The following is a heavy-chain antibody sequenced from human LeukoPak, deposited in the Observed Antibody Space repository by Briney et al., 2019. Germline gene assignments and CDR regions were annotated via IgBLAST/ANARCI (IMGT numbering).Heavy chain of an antibody. V-gene: IGHV3-64*01. CDR1: GFTFSSYA. D-gene: IGHD6-19*01. CDR2: ISSNGGST. CDR3: AKVRWDNSGWYYLDY. J-gene: IGHJ4*02. Sequence: TGGSLRLSCAASGFTFSSYAMHWVRQAPGKGLEYVSAISSNGGSTYYANSVKGRFTISRDNSKNTLHLQMNSLRAEDTAVYYCAKVRWDNSGWYYLDYWGQGTLVTVSS.